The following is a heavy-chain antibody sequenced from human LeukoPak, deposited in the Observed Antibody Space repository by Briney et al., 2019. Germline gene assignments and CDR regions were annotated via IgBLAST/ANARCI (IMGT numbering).Heavy chain of an antibody. CDR2: IYPDGNT. CDR3: ARRGHGYGSPFDY. CDR1: GFTVSSNY. Sequence: GGSLRLSCAASGFTVSSNYMNWVRQAPGKGLEWVSMIYPDGNTFYANSVKGRFTISRDNSKNTLDLQMSSLRAEDTAVYFCARRGHGYGSPFDYWGQGTLVTVSS. D-gene: IGHD5-18*01. V-gene: IGHV3-66*04. J-gene: IGHJ4*02.